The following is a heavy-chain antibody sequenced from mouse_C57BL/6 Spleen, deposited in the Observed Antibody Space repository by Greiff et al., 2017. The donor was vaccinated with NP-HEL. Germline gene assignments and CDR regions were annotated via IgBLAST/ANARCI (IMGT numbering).Heavy chain of an antibody. CDR3: TTGDKGAMDY. Sequence: EVQLKQSGAELVRPGASVKLSCTASGFNIKDDYMHWVKQRPEQGLEWIGWIDPENGDTEYASKFQGKATITADTSSNTAYLQLSSLTSEDTAVYYCTTGDKGAMDYWGQGTSVTVSS. V-gene: IGHV14-4*01. CDR1: GFNIKDDY. J-gene: IGHJ4*01. CDR2: IDPENGDT.